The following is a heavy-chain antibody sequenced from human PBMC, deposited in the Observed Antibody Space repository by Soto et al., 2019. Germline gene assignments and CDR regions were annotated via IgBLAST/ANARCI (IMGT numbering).Heavy chain of an antibody. J-gene: IGHJ5*02. Sequence: PSETLSLTCTVSGGSISSYYWSWIRQPPGKGLEWIGYIYYSGSTNYNPSLKSRVTISVDTSKNQFSLKLSSVTAADTAVYYCATNYGDYALGKFDPWGQGTLVTVSS. D-gene: IGHD4-17*01. V-gene: IGHV4-59*01. CDR2: IYYSGST. CDR1: GGSISSYY. CDR3: ATNYGDYALGKFDP.